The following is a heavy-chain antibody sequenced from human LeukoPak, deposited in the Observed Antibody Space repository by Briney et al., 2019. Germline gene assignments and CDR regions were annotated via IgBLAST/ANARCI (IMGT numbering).Heavy chain of an antibody. V-gene: IGHV3-23*01. CDR3: AKGNGYSYGRYYFDY. CDR2: ITASGGNT. Sequence: GGSLRLSCAASGFTFGSYAMGWVRQAPGKGLEWVSAITASGGNTYYADSVKGRFTISIDNSKNTLYLQVNSLRAEDTAVYYCAKGNGYSYGRYYFDYWGQGTLVTVSS. D-gene: IGHD5-18*01. J-gene: IGHJ4*02. CDR1: GFTFGSYA.